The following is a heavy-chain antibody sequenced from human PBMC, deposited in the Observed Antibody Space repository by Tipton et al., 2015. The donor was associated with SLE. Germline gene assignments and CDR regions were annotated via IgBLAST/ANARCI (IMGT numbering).Heavy chain of an antibody. Sequence: TLSLTYTVSGGSINNYYWSWIRQPPGKGLEWIGYIYYSGSTNYNPSLKSRVTISVDTSKNQFSLKLSSVTAADTAVYYCARGYQLPLGPYYYYYMDVWGKGTTVTVSS. D-gene: IGHD2-2*01. CDR3: ARGYQLPLGPYYYYYMDV. V-gene: IGHV4-59*01. J-gene: IGHJ6*03. CDR2: IYYSGST. CDR1: GGSINNYY.